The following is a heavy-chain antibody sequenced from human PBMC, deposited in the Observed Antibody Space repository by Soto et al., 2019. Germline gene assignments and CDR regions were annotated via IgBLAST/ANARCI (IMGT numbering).Heavy chain of an antibody. D-gene: IGHD3-22*01. J-gene: IGHJ4*02. CDR3: ARLRRGRGYRIRQEKYYFDY. CDR2: IYYSGST. V-gene: IGHV4-39*01. CDR1: GGSISSSSYY. Sequence: QLQLQESGPGLVKPSETLSLTCTVSGGSISSSSYYWGWIRQPPGKGLEWIGSIYYSGSTYYNPSLKSRVTISVDTSKNQFSLKLSSVTAADTAVYYCARLRRGRGYRIRQEKYYFDYWGQGTLVTVSS.